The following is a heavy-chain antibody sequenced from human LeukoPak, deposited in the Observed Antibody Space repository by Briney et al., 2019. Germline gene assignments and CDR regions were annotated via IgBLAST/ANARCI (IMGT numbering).Heavy chain of an antibody. J-gene: IGHJ6*02. D-gene: IGHD3-22*01. CDR1: GFTFSNAW. CDR3: TPYCDSSGGWHYYYGMDV. Sequence: GGSLRLSCAASGFTFSNAWMSWVRQAPGKGLEWVGRIKSKTDGGTTDYAAPVKGRFTISRDDSKNTLYLQMNGLKTEDTAVYYCTPYCDSSGGWHYYYGMDVWGQGTTVTVSS. CDR2: IKSKTDGGTT. V-gene: IGHV3-15*01.